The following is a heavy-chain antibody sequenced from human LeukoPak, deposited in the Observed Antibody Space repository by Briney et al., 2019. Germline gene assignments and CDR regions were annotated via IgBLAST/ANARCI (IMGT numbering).Heavy chain of an antibody. V-gene: IGHV3-30*04. CDR1: GLTLSSYS. D-gene: IGHD4-17*01. CDR3: ARALYGAYENYFDY. CDR2: ISYDGSNK. Sequence: GGSLRLSCAASGLTLSSYSMHWVRQAPDKGLEWVAVISYDGSNKYYADSVKGRFTISRDNSKKTLYLQMNSLRAEDTAVYYCARALYGAYENYFDYWGQGTLVTVSS. J-gene: IGHJ4*02.